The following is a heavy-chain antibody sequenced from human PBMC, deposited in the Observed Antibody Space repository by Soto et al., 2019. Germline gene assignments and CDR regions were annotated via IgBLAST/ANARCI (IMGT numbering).Heavy chain of an antibody. CDR1: GGSISSGGYS. J-gene: IGHJ3*02. D-gene: IGHD3-10*01. V-gene: IGHV4-30-2*01. CDR3: GRGSRCFGSHFFGI. Sequence: QLQLQESVSGLVKHSQTLSLTYSVSGGSISSGGYSWSWVRQPPGKGLEWIGYIYHSGSAYYNPSLKSRVRLSGGRFKNPILLEFSSGTAAGTAVDFRGRGSRCFGSHFFGIWGQGTMVTVSS. CDR2: IYHSGSA.